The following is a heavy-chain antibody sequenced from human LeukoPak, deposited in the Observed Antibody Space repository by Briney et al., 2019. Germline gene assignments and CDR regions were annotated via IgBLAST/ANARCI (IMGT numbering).Heavy chain of an antibody. CDR1: GSTLTGYY. CDR3: ARGGIQLWHGYDY. D-gene: IGHD5-18*01. CDR2: TNPNSGGT. Sequence: ASVKVSCKASGSTLTGYYMHWVRQAPGPGLEWMGWTNPNSGGTNYPQKFQGRVAMTRDTSTSTAYMELSKLRSDDTAVYYCARGGIQLWHGYDYWGQGTLVTVSS. V-gene: IGHV1-2*02. J-gene: IGHJ4*02.